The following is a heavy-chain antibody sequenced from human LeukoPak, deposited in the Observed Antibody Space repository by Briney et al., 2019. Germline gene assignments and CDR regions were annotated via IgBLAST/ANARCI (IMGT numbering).Heavy chain of an antibody. D-gene: IGHD6-25*01. Sequence: GGSLRLSCAASGFTFSSYAMHWVRQAPGKGLEYVSAISSNGGSTYYANSVKGRFTISRDSSKNTLYLQMGSLRAEDMAEYYCARDGDAATQYFQHWGQGTLVTVSS. CDR1: GFTFSSYA. V-gene: IGHV3-64*01. J-gene: IGHJ1*01. CDR2: ISSNGGST. CDR3: ARDGDAATQYFQH.